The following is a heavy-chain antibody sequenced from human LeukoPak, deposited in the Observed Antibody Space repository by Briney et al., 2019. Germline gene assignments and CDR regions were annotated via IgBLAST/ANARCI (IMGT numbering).Heavy chain of an antibody. D-gene: IGHD4-17*01. Sequence: GGSLRLSCAASGFHFSGYTMTWVRQAPGRGLEWVSAITSSSGDIYYADSGKGRFTLSRDNDKKSVFMEMNSLRAEDTAVYYCTRVNGDFVDAYYYFYMDVGGKGTTVTVS. J-gene: IGHJ6*03. V-gene: IGHV3-21*01. CDR3: TRVNGDFVDAYYYFYMDV. CDR2: ITSSSGDI. CDR1: GFHFSGYT.